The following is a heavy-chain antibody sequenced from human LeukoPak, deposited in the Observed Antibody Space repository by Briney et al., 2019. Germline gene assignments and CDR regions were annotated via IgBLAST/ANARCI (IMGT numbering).Heavy chain of an antibody. CDR1: GFTFSSYW. V-gene: IGHV3-7*01. Sequence: PGGSLRLSCAASGFTFSSYWMSWVRQAPGKGLEWVANIKQDGSEKYYVDSVKGRFTISRDNAKNSLYLQMNILRSEDTAVYYCARGIAVAARRHYWGQGTLVTVSS. CDR2: IKQDGSEK. CDR3: ARGIAVAARRHY. D-gene: IGHD6-19*01. J-gene: IGHJ4*02.